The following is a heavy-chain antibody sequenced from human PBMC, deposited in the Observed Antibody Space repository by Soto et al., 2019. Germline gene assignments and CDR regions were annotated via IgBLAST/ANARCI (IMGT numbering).Heavy chain of an antibody. D-gene: IGHD3-10*01. CDR2: ISYSGGST. CDR3: AKVVGSTSSTANFDY. CDR1: GFTFSMFA. Sequence: PGGSLRLSCAASGFTFSMFAMNWVRQAPGKGLEWVASISYSGGSTNYADSVRGRFTIPRDNSKNTLSLQMTSLRAEDTAVYYCAKVVGSTSSTANFDYWGRGTLVTVSS. J-gene: IGHJ4*02. V-gene: IGHV3-23*01.